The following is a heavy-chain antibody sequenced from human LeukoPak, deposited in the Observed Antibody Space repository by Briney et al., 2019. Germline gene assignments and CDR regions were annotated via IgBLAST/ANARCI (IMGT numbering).Heavy chain of an antibody. CDR1: GGTFTNFL. J-gene: IGHJ4*02. CDR2: IIPMFGTA. V-gene: IGHV1-69*05. CDR3: ASQGYDSSDY. D-gene: IGHD3-22*01. Sequence: GSSVKVSCKASGGTFTNFLISWVRQAPGQGLEWMGRIIPMFGTANYAQKFQGRVTITTDESTSTAYMELSSLRSEDTAVYYCASQGYDSSDYWGQGTLVTVSS.